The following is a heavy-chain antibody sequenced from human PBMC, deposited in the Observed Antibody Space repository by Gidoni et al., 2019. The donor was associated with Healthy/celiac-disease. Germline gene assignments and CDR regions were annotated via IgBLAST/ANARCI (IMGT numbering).Heavy chain of an antibody. CDR3: AKDVGSCSSTSCRYYYYGMDV. Sequence: EVQLVESGGGLVQPGRSLRLSCAASGFTFDDYAMHWVRQAPGKGLEWVSGISWNSGSIGYADSVKGRFTISRDNAKNSLYLQMNSLRAEDTALYYCAKDVGSCSSTSCRYYYYGMDVWGQGTTVTVSS. D-gene: IGHD2-2*01. CDR1: GFTFDDYA. J-gene: IGHJ6*02. CDR2: ISWNSGSI. V-gene: IGHV3-9*01.